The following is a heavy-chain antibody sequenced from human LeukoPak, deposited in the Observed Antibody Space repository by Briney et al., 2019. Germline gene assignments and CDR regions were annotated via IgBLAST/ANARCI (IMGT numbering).Heavy chain of an antibody. J-gene: IGHJ5*02. CDR3: ARVQSRLSWFDP. CDR1: GGSFSGYY. CDR2: INHSGST. Sequence: SETLSLTCAVYGGSFSGYYWSWIRQPPGKGLEWIGEINHSGSTYYNPSLKSRVTISVDTSKNQFSLKLSSVTAADTAVYYCARVQSRLSWFDPWGQGTLVTVSS. V-gene: IGHV4-34*01.